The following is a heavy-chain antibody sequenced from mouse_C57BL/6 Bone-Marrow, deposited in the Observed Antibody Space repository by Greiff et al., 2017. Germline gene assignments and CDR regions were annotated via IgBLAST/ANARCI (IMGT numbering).Heavy chain of an antibody. CDR1: GYTFTDHT. V-gene: IGHV1-78*01. CDR3: ARPNYYLYYFDY. J-gene: IGHJ2*01. D-gene: IGHD5-5*01. Sequence: VKLQESDAELVKPGASVKISCKVSGYTFTDHTIHWMKQRPEQGLEWIGYIYPRDGSTKYNEKFKGKATLTADKSSSTAYMQLNSLTSEDSAVYFCARPNYYLYYFDYWGQGTTLTVCS. CDR2: IYPRDGST.